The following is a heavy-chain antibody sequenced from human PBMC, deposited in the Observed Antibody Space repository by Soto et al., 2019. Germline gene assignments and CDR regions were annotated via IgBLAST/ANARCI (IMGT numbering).Heavy chain of an antibody. D-gene: IGHD6-19*01. CDR2: IYYSGST. Sequence: QVQLQESGPGLVKPSETLSLTCTVSGGSISSYYWSWIRQPPGKGLEWIGYIYYSGSTNYNPSLKSRGTISVDTSKNQFSLKLSSVTAADTAVYYCARVGVRIAVAEHAEDGIFDAFDIWGQGTMVTVSS. V-gene: IGHV4-59*01. J-gene: IGHJ3*02. CDR1: GGSISSYY. CDR3: ARVGVRIAVAEHAEDGIFDAFDI.